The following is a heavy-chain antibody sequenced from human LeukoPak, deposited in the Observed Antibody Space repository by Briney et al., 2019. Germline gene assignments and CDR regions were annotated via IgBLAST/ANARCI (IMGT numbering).Heavy chain of an antibody. J-gene: IGHJ6*03. CDR3: AKDVVNCGSTSCYFYYYMDV. CDR2: IYSGGST. D-gene: IGHD2-2*01. CDR1: GFTVSSNY. Sequence: GGSLRLSCAASGFTVSSNYMSWVRQAPGKGLEWVSVIYSGGSTYYADSVKGRFTISRDNSKNTLYLQMNSLRAEDTAVYYCAKDVVNCGSTSCYFYYYMDVWGKGTTVTVSS. V-gene: IGHV3-66*02.